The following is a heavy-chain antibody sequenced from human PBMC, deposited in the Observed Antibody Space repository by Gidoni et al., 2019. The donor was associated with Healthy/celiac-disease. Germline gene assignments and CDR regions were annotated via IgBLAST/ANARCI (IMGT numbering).Heavy chain of an antibody. V-gene: IGHV3-48*01. CDR2: ISSSSSTI. CDR3: ARDPPQFITFHDY. J-gene: IGHJ4*02. CDR1: GLTFSSYS. Sequence: EVQLVESGGGLVQPGGSLRLSCAASGLTFSSYSMNWVRQAPGKGLEWVSYISSSSSTIYYADSVKCRFTISRDNAKNSLYLQMNSLRAEDTAVYYCARDPPQFITFHDYWGQGTLVTVSS. D-gene: IGHD3-22*01.